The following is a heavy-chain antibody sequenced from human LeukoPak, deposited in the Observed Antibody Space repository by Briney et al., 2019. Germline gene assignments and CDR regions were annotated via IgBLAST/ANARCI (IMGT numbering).Heavy chain of an antibody. J-gene: IGHJ4*02. Sequence: PSETLSLTCTVSGGSITSSSYYRGCIRQPPGKGLEWIGSIYYSGSTYYGPSLKSRVTISVDTSKNQFSLKLTSVTAADTAVYYCARRYNRNYAYGYWGQGTLVTVSS. CDR1: GGSITSSSYY. CDR3: ARRYNRNYAYGY. D-gene: IGHD1-7*01. V-gene: IGHV4-39*07. CDR2: IYYSGST.